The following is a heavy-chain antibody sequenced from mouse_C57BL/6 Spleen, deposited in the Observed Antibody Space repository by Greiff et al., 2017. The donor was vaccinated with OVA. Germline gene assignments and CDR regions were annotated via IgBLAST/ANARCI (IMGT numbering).Heavy chain of an antibody. Sequence: EVKLEESGGALVKPGGSLKLSCAASGFTFSSYGMSWVRQTPDKRLEWVATISSGGSYTYYPDSVKGRFTISRDNAKNTLYLQMSSLKSEDTAMYYCARHSNLFAYWGQGTLVTVSA. CDR3: ARHSNLFAY. CDR2: ISSGGSYT. J-gene: IGHJ3*01. V-gene: IGHV5-6*02. CDR1: GFTFSSYG. D-gene: IGHD2-5*01.